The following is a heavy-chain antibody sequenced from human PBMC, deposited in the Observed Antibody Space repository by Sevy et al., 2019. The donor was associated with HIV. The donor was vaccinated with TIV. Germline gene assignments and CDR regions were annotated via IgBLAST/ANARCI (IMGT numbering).Heavy chain of an antibody. J-gene: IGHJ6*03. Sequence: GGSLRLSCAASGFTFSSYSMNWVRQAPGKGLEWVSSISSSSSYIYYADSVKGRFTISRDNAKNSLYLQMNSLRAEDTAVYYCARDIQSCGGDCFPSRYYYYMDVWGKGTTVTVSS. D-gene: IGHD2-21*01. CDR2: ISSSSSYI. V-gene: IGHV3-21*01. CDR3: ARDIQSCGGDCFPSRYYYYMDV. CDR1: GFTFSSYS.